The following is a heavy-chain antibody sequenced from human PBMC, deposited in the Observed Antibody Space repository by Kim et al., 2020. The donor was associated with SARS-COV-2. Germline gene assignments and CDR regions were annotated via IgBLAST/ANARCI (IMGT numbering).Heavy chain of an antibody. CDR1: GGSFSGYY. Sequence: SETLSLTCAVYGGSFSGYYWSWIRQPPGKGLEWIGEINHSGSTNYNPSLKSRVTISVDTSKNQFSLKLSSVTAADTAVYYCARKRRWGAVVPAGKHYYYYGMDVWGQGTTVTVSS. J-gene: IGHJ6*02. CDR2: INHSGST. D-gene: IGHD2-2*01. V-gene: IGHV4-34*01. CDR3: ARKRRWGAVVPAGKHYYYYGMDV.